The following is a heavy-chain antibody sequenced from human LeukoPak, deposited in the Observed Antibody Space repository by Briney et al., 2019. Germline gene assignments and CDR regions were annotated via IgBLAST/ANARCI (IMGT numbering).Heavy chain of an antibody. CDR2: ISGSGDKT. J-gene: IGHJ3*02. CDR3: GKDPNGDFVGGFDI. V-gene: IGHV3-23*01. Sequence: PGGSLRLSCTGSGFTFSGYGMTWIRQAPGKGLEWVSGISGSGDKTYYADSVKGRFTISRDNSKNTLYLQMNSLRADDTALYYCGKDPNGDFVGGFDIWGRGTVVTVSS. D-gene: IGHD4-17*01. CDR1: GFTFSGYG.